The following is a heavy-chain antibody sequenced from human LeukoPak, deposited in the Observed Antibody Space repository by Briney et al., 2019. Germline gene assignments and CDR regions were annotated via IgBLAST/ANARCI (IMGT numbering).Heavy chain of an antibody. V-gene: IGHV1-18*01. J-gene: IGHJ5*02. D-gene: IGHD3-22*01. CDR3: ARVSLDLYDSSGYYFSWFDP. CDR1: GYTFPSYG. CDR2: ISAYNGNT. Sequence: ASVTVSCKASGYTFPSYGISWVRQAPGQGLEWMGWISAYNGNTHYAQKLQGGVTMTTDTAPRTAYMVLRSLRSDDTAVYYCARVSLDLYDSSGYYFSWFDPWGQGTLVTVSS.